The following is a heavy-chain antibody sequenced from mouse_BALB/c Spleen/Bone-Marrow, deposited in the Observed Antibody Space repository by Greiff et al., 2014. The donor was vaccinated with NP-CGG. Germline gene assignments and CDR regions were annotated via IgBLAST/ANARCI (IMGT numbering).Heavy chain of an antibody. V-gene: IGHV2-9*02. CDR2: IWAGGST. CDR3: ASTGAGAMDY. J-gene: IGHJ4*01. CDR1: GFSLTNCG. D-gene: IGHD4-1*02. Sequence: VKLMESGPGLVAPSQSLSITCTVSGFSLTNCGIHWVRQPPGKGLEWLGVIWAGGSTNYNSALMSRLSITKDNSKSQVFLKMNSLQTDDTAMYYCASTGAGAMDYWGQGTSVTVSS.